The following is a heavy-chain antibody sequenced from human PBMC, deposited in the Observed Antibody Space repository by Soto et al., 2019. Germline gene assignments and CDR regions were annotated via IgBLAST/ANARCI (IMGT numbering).Heavy chain of an antibody. CDR2: IYPGDSDT. Sequence: SLKISCKGSGYSFTSYWIGWVRQMPGKGLEWMGIIYPGDSDTRYSPSFQGQVTISADKSISTAYLQWSSLKASGTAMYYCARIPTTLYNWFDPWGQGTLVTVSS. J-gene: IGHJ5*02. CDR1: GYSFTSYW. CDR3: ARIPTTLYNWFDP. V-gene: IGHV5-51*01. D-gene: IGHD1-26*01.